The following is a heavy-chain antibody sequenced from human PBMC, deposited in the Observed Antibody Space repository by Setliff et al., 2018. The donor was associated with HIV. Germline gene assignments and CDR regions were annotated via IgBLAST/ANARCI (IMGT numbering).Heavy chain of an antibody. V-gene: IGHV1-46*01. D-gene: IGHD6-6*01. CDR3: ARDPAPSSSASYFQH. Sequence: ASVKVSCKASGYTFTSYYMHWVRQAPGQGLEWMGIINPSSGSTTYAQRFQGRVTMTRDASTSTVYMELSSLRSEDTAVYYCARDPAPSSSASYFQHWGQGTPVTVSS. CDR2: INPSSGST. CDR1: GYTFTSYY. J-gene: IGHJ1*01.